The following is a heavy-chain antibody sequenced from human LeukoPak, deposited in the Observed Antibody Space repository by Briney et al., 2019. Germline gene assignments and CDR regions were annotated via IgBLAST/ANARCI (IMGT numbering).Heavy chain of an antibody. CDR1: GFTFSSYS. Sequence: GGSLRLSCAASGFTFSSYSMNWVRQAPGKGLEWVSYISSSSSTIYYADSVKGRFTISRDNAKNSLYLQMNSLRAEDTAVYYCANPSGDKSDYWGQGTLVTVSS. V-gene: IGHV3-48*01. CDR3: ANPSGDKSDY. J-gene: IGHJ4*02. D-gene: IGHD1-26*01. CDR2: ISSSSSTI.